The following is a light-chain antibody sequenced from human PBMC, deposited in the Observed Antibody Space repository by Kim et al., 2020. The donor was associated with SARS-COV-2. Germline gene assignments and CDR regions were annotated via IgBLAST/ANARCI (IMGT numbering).Light chain of an antibody. CDR2: QDS. Sequence: GAPGQTASITCSGDKLGDKYACWYQQKPGQSPVLVIYQDSKRPSGIPDRFSGCNSGNTATLTISGTQAMDEADYYCQAWDDSTVVFGGGTQLTVL. J-gene: IGLJ2*01. CDR1: KLGDKY. CDR3: QAWDDSTVV. V-gene: IGLV3-1*01.